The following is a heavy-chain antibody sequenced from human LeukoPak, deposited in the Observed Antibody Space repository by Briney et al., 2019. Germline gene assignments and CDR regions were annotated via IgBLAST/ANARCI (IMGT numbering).Heavy chain of an antibody. Sequence: SETLSLTCAVSGDSISSSTYFWGWIRQPPGQGLEWIGSIPYSGRASYNPSRKSRVIISIDTSRNQLSLEVTSVTAADTAVYFCARPARDGNSYYSGQGTLVSASS. V-gene: IGHV4-39*01. D-gene: IGHD4-23*01. J-gene: IGHJ4*02. CDR3: ARPARDGNSYY. CDR1: GDSISSSTYF. CDR2: IPYSGRA.